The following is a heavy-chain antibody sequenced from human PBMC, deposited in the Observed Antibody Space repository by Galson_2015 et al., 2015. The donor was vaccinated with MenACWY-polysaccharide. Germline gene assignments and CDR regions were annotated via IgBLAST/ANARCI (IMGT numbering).Heavy chain of an antibody. D-gene: IGHD3-22*01. CDR3: ARGYFDSRGYSNWFDP. CDR2: IYYSGST. J-gene: IGHJ5*02. Sequence: ETLSLTCSVSGGSYWSWLRQPPGKELEWIGYIYYSGSTNYNPSLESRVTISVDTPKNQFSLKLTSVTAADTAVYYCARGYFDSRGYSNWFDPWGQGTLVTVSS. V-gene: IGHV4-59*01. CDR1: GGSY.